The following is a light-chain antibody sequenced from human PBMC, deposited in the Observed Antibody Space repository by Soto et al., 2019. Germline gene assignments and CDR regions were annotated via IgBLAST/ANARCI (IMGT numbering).Light chain of an antibody. CDR3: QQSYSSPPT. J-gene: IGKJ1*01. Sequence: DIQMTQSPSTLSASVGDRVTITCRASQSISSWLAWYQQKPGKAPKLLIHDASSLQSGVPSRFSGSGSGTDFTLTISSLQPEDFAVYYCQQSYSSPPTFGQGTKVDIK. CDR2: DAS. V-gene: IGKV1-39*01. CDR1: QSISSW.